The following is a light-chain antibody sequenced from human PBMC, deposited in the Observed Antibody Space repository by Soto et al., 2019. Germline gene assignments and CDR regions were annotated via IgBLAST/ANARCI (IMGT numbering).Light chain of an antibody. Sequence: QSALTQPPSASGSPGQSVTISCTGTSSDVGSYNYVSWYQQHPGKAPKLMIYEVTKRPSGVPARFSGSKSGSTASLTVSGLQAEDEADYYCRSYAGSNKEVFGTGTKLTVL. CDR3: RSYAGSNKEV. J-gene: IGLJ1*01. V-gene: IGLV2-8*01. CDR2: EVT. CDR1: SSDVGSYNY.